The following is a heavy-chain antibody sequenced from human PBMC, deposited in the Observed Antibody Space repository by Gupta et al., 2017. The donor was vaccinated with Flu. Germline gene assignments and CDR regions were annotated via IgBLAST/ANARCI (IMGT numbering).Heavy chain of an antibody. CDR1: GFTFSSYE. V-gene: IGHV3-48*03. D-gene: IGHD7-27*01. J-gene: IGHJ3*02. CDR2: ISSSGSTI. CDR3: ARGGGSKWGMYAFDI. Sequence: EVQLVESGGGLVQPGGSLRLSCAASGFTFSSYEMNWVRQAPGKGLEWVSYISSSGSTIYYADSVKGRFTISRDNAKNSLYLQMNSLRAEDTAVYYCARGGGSKWGMYAFDIWGQGTMVTVSS.